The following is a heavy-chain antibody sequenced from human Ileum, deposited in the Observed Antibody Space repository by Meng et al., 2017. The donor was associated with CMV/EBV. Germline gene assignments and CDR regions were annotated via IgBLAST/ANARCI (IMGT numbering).Heavy chain of an antibody. CDR2: IGIGSSPI. Sequence: GESLKISCAASGFSFDSYSINWVRHAPERGLEWVSYIGIGSSPIKYADSVKGRFTISRDNAKNSLYLQMDSLRAEDTAVYYCVRDRLWAFDYWGQGTPVTVSS. D-gene: IGHD1-26*01. CDR3: VRDRLWAFDY. V-gene: IGHV3-48*04. J-gene: IGHJ4*02. CDR1: GFSFDSYS.